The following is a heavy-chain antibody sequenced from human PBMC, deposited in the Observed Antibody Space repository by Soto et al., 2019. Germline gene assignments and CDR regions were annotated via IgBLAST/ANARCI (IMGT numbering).Heavy chain of an antibody. J-gene: IGHJ4*02. Sequence: PSETLSLTCTVSGGSISSYYWSWIRQPPGKGLEWIGYIYYSGSTNYNPSLKSRVTISVDTSKNQFSLKLSSVTAADTAVYYCARGHPSTVTLDYRGQGTLVTVSS. CDR3: ARGHPSTVTLDY. CDR1: GGSISSYY. D-gene: IGHD4-17*01. CDR2: IYYSGST. V-gene: IGHV4-59*01.